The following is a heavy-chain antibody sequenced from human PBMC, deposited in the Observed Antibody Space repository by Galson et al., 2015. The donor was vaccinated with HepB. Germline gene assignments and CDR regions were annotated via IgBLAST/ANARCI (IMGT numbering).Heavy chain of an antibody. J-gene: IGHJ3*02. CDR3: AKDGVPYNGLYDAFDI. CDR2: IGGTGGGI. CDR1: TFIFGDYA. V-gene: IGHV3-23*01. D-gene: IGHD3-3*01. Sequence: SLRLSCAASTFIFGDYAMSWVRQAPGKGLEWVAVIGGTGGGIHYADSVKGRFIISRDSSKNTLFLQMNSLRAEDTATYYCAKDGVPYNGLYDAFDIWGQGTMVTVSS.